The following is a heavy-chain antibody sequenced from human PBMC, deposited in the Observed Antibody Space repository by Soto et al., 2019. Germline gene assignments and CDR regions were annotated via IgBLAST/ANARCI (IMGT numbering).Heavy chain of an antibody. CDR1: GFTFSSYG. J-gene: IGHJ4*02. D-gene: IGHD3-22*01. CDR2: ISYDGSNK. CDR3: APLGSGYYDFDY. Sequence: GGSLRLSCAASGFTFSSYGMHWVRQAPGKGLEWVAVISYDGSNKYYADSVKGRFTISRDNSKNTLYLQMNSLRAEDTAVYYCAPLGSGYYDFDYWGQGTLVTVSS. V-gene: IGHV3-30*03.